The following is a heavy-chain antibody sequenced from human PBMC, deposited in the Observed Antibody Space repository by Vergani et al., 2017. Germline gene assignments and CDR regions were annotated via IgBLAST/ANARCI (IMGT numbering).Heavy chain of an antibody. J-gene: IGHJ5*02. D-gene: IGHD3-3*01. CDR1: GYSFTSYW. CDR3: VRHAKVGVVINGRIDA. Sequence: EVQLVQSGAEVKKPGESLRISCKGSGYSFTSYWISWVRQMPGKGLEWMGRIDPSDSYTNYSPSFQGHVTISADKSISTAYLQWSSLTASDTAMYYCVRHAKVGVVINGRIDAWGQGTLVTVSP. V-gene: IGHV5-10-1*03. CDR2: IDPSDSYT.